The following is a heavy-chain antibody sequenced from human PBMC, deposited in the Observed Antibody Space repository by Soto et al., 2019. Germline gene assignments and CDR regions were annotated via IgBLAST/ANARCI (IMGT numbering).Heavy chain of an antibody. V-gene: IGHV4-59*01. CDR1: GGSITSYY. CDR2: IYYSGST. Sequence: SEPLSLTCTVSGGSITSYYWSWIRQPPGKGLEWIGYIYYSGSTNYNPSLKSRVTISVDTSKNQFSLKLTSVTAADTAVYYCAREWPLSGDFVGNWLDPWGQGTLVTVSS. J-gene: IGHJ5*02. D-gene: IGHD4-17*01. CDR3: AREWPLSGDFVGNWLDP.